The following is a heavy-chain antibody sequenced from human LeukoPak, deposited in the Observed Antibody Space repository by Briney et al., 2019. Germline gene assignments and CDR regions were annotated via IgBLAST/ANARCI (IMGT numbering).Heavy chain of an antibody. V-gene: IGHV3-48*03. CDR2: IAGSDTTT. J-gene: IGHJ4*02. CDR3: TTLGYHLDS. CDR1: GFTFSTYA. D-gene: IGHD3-22*01. Sequence: GGSLRLSCAASGFTFSTYAVNWVRQAPGKGLEWVSYIAGSDTTTYYADSVKGRFTISRDNAKNSLYLQMNSLRAEDTALYYCTTLGYHLDSWGQGTLVTVSS.